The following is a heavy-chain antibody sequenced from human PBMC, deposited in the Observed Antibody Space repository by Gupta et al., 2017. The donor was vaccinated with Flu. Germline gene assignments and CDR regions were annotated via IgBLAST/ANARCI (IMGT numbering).Heavy chain of an antibody. Sequence: GKGLEWVSAISGSGGSTYYADSVKGRFTISRDNSKNTLYLQMNSLRAEDTAVYYCAKDSGPNYGGNSDAFDIWGQGTMVTVSS. CDR2: ISGSGGST. D-gene: IGHD4-17*01. J-gene: IGHJ3*02. CDR3: AKDSGPNYGGNSDAFDI. V-gene: IGHV3-23*01.